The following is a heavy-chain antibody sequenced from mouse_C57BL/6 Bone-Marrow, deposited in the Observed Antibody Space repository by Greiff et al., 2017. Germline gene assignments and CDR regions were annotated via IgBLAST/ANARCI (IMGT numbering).Heavy chain of an antibody. J-gene: IGHJ2*01. D-gene: IGHD4-1*01. V-gene: IGHV5-12*01. Sequence: EVKLEESGGGLVQPGGSLKLSCAASGFTFSDYYMYWVRQTPEKRLEWVAYISNGGGSTYYPDTVKGRFTISRDNAKNTLYLQMSRLKSEDTAMYYCARHSWGDYWGQGTTLTVSS. CDR3: ARHSWGDY. CDR2: ISNGGGST. CDR1: GFTFSDYY.